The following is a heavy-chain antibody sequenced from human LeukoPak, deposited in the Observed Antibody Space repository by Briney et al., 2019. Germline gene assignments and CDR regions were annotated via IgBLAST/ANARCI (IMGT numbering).Heavy chain of an antibody. CDR2: INPSGGST. J-gene: IGHJ4*02. CDR1: GYTFTSYY. CDR3: ARDGVGATSY. Sequence: ASVKVSCKASGYTFTSYYMHWVRQAPGQGLEWMGIINPSGGSTSYAQKFQGRFTMTRDKYTSTVYMELSSLRSEDTAVYYCARDGVGATSYWGQGTLVTVSS. D-gene: IGHD1-26*01. V-gene: IGHV1-46*03.